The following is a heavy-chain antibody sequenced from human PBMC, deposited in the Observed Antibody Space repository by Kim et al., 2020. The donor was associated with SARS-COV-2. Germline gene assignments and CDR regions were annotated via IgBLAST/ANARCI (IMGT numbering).Heavy chain of an antibody. D-gene: IGHD3-10*01. CDR3: AKVPLWFGELSQPESNWFDP. V-gene: IGHV3-30*18. CDR1: GFTFSSYG. CDR2: ISYDGSNK. Sequence: GGSLRLSCAASGFTFSSYGMHWVRQAPGKGLEWVAVISYDGSNKYYADSVKGRFTISRDNSKNTLYLQMNSLRAEDTAVYYCAKVPLWFGELSQPESNWFDPWGQGTLVTVSS. J-gene: IGHJ5*02.